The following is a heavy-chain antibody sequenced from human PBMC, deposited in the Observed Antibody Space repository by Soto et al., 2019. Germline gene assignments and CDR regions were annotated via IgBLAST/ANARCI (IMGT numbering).Heavy chain of an antibody. Sequence: ASVKVSCKASGYTFTSYAMHWVRQAPGQRLEWMGWINAGNGNTKYSQKCQGRVTITRDTSASTAYMEPSSLRSEDTAVYYCASSLKVTSLDYWGQGTLVTVSS. CDR1: GYTFTSYA. V-gene: IGHV1-3*01. J-gene: IGHJ4*02. CDR2: INAGNGNT. CDR3: ASSLKVTSLDY. D-gene: IGHD2-2*01.